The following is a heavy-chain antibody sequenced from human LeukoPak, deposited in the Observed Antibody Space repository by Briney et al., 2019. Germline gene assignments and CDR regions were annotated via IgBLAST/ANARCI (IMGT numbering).Heavy chain of an antibody. CDR2: IKSKTDGGTT. J-gene: IGHJ4*02. V-gene: IGHV3-15*01. CDR1: GFTFSSYG. CDR3: TTDLGDFWSGYYTADY. Sequence: GGSLRLSCAASGFTFSSYGMNWVRQAPGKGLEWVGRIKSKTDGGTTDYAAPVKGRFTISRDDSKNTLYLQMNSLKTEDTAVYYCTTDLGDFWSGYYTADYWGQGTLVTVSS. D-gene: IGHD3-3*01.